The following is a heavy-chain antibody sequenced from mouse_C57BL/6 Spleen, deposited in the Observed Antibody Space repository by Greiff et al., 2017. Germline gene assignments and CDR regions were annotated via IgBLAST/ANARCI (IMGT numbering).Heavy chain of an antibody. CDR3: THLTLGD. Sequence: EVKLVESGGGLVQPGGSMKLSCAASGFTFSDAWMDCVRQSPETGLALVAEIRNKANNHATYYAESVKGRFTISRDDSKSSVYLQMTSLRAEDTGIYYCTHLTLGDWGQGTTLTVSS. CDR2: IRNKANNHAT. V-gene: IGHV6-6*01. J-gene: IGHJ2*01. D-gene: IGHD3-1*01. CDR1: GFTFSDAW.